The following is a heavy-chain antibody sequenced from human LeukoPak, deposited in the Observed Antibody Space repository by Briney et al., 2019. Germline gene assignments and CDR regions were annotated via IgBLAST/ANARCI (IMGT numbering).Heavy chain of an antibody. CDR3: AKDSRGRGIVVVPAAIGAFDI. V-gene: IGHV3-9*01. CDR2: ISWNSGSI. CDR1: GFSFSTSA. D-gene: IGHD2-2*01. Sequence: SGGSLRLSCAASGFSFSTSAMHWVRQAPGKGLEWVSGISWNSGSIGYADSVKGRFTISRGNAKNSLYLQMNSLRAEDTALYYCAKDSRGRGIVVVPAAIGAFDIWGQGTMVTVSS. J-gene: IGHJ3*02.